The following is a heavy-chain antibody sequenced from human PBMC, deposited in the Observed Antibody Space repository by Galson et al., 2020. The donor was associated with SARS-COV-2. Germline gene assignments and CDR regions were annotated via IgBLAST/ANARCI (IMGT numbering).Heavy chain of an antibody. CDR2: IYYSGRT. CDR1: GCSISSGDYS. J-gene: IGHJ5*02. Sequence: SETLSLTCTVSGCSISSGDYSWSWIRQPPGKGLEWIGYIYYSGRTYNNPSLKSRVTISLDTSKNQFSLKLSSVTAADTAVYYCARSSGSHYIWFDPWGPGTLVIVSP. D-gene: IGHD6-25*01. CDR3: ARSSGSHYIWFDP. V-gene: IGHV4-30-4*08.